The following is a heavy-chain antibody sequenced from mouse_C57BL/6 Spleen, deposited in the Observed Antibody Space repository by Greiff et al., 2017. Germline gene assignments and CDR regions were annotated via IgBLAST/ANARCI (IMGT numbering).Heavy chain of an antibody. V-gene: IGHV1-82*01. Sequence: VMLVESGPELVKPGASVKISCKASGYAFSSSWMNWVKQRPGKGLEWIGRIYPGDGDTNYNGKFKGKATLTADKSSSTAYMQLSSLTSEDSAVYFCARGGVVALDYYAMDYWGQGTSVTVSS. CDR3: ARGGVVALDYYAMDY. CDR1: GYAFSSSW. D-gene: IGHD1-1*01. J-gene: IGHJ4*01. CDR2: IYPGDGDT.